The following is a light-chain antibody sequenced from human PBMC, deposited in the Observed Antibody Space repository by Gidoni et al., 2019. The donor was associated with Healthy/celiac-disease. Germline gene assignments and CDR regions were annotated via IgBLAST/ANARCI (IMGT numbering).Light chain of an antibody. Sequence: DIVMIQPPDSLPVSLGERATTNRKSSQSVLYSSNNKNYLAWYQPKPGQPLKLLIYGASTRESGVPDRCSGSGSETAFTISSISLQAEAVAVYYCQQYYSTPITFGQGTRLEIK. J-gene: IGKJ5*01. V-gene: IGKV4-1*01. CDR1: QSVLYSSNNKNY. CDR3: QQYYSTPIT. CDR2: GAS.